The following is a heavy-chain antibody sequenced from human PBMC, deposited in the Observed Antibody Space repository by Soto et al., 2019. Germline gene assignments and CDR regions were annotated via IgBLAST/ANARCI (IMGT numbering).Heavy chain of an antibody. CDR3: AKAPGKRGYSGYDLYYGMDV. J-gene: IGHJ6*02. V-gene: IGHV3-30*18. Sequence: QVQLVESGGGVVQPGRSLRLSCAASGFTFSSYGMHWVRQAPGKGLEWVAVISYDGSNKYYADSVKGRFTISRDNSKNTLYLQMNSLRAEDTAVYYCAKAPGKRGYSGYDLYYGMDVWGQGTTVTVSS. D-gene: IGHD5-12*01. CDR1: GFTFSSYG. CDR2: ISYDGSNK.